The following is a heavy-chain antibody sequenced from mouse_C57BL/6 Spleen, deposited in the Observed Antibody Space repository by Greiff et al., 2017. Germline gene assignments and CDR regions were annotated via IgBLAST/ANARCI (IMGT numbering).Heavy chain of an antibody. V-gene: IGHV2-5*01. CDR2: IWRGGST. J-gene: IGHJ4*01. D-gene: IGHD2-1*01. CDR3: AKNGDGNYAMDY. CDR1: GFSLTSYG. Sequence: VQGVESGPGLVQPSQSLSITCTVSGFSLTSYGVHWVRQSPGKGLEWLGVIWRGGSTDYNAAFMSRLSITKDNSKSQVFFKMNSLQADDTAIYYCAKNGDGNYAMDYWGQGTSVTVSS.